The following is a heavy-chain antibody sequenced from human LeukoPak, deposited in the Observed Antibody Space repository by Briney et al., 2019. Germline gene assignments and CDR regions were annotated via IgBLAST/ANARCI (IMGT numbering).Heavy chain of an antibody. CDR1: GYTFTSYG. V-gene: IGHV1-18*01. D-gene: IGHD6-13*01. CDR2: ISAYNGNT. J-gene: IGHJ5*02. Sequence: ASVKVSCKASGYTFTSYGISWVRQAPGQGLEWMGWISAYNGNTNYAQKLQGRVTMTTDTSTSTAYMELRSLRSDDTAVYYCGRSYSSSWYTSVWVDPWGQGTLVTVSS. CDR3: GRSYSSSWYTSVWVDP.